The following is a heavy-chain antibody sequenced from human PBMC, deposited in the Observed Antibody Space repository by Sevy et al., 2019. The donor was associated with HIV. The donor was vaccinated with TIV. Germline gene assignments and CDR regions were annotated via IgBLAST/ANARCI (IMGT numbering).Heavy chain of an antibody. Sequence: ASVKVSCKASGYTFTSYDINWVRQATGQGLEWMGWMNPNSGNTGYAQKFQGRVTMTRNTSKSTAYMELSSLRSEDTSVYYCARELEDIIVVPAAIYYYYGMDVWGQGTTVTVSS. CDR2: MNPNSGNT. J-gene: IGHJ6*02. CDR3: ARELEDIIVVPAAIYYYYGMDV. CDR1: GYTFTSYD. D-gene: IGHD2-2*02. V-gene: IGHV1-8*01.